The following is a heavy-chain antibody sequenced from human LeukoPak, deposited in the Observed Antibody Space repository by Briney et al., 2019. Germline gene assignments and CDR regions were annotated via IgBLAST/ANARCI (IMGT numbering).Heavy chain of an antibody. D-gene: IGHD3-22*01. Sequence: GSLILSCAASGFTFSSFWMSWVRQAPGKGLEWVANIKQDGSDKYYVDSVKGRFTISRDNAKNSLYLQMNSLRAEDTAVYYCAREPYYYDSSGHDYWGQGTLVTVSS. CDR2: IKQDGSDK. V-gene: IGHV3-7*01. CDR3: AREPYYYDSSGHDY. J-gene: IGHJ4*02. CDR1: GFTFSSFW.